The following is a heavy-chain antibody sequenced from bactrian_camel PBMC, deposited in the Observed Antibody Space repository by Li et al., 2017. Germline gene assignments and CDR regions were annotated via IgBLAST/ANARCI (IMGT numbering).Heavy chain of an antibody. V-gene: IGHV3S53*01. Sequence: VQLVESGRGSVQAGGSLRLSCAASGYTYNRNCMAWFRLAPGNECELVSTISSDGRTYYSDSVKGRFTISQDKAKNTMYLQLNNLKPEDTSVYYCAADRGYGLGCLSDSCYWGQGTQVTVS. CDR3: AADRGYGLGCLSDSCY. J-gene: IGHJ4*01. D-gene: IGHD1*01. CDR1: GYTYNRNC. CDR2: ISSDGRT.